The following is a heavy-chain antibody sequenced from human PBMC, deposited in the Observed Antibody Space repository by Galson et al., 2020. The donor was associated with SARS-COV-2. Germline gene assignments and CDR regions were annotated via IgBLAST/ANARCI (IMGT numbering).Heavy chain of an antibody. CDR1: GYPVSTTNY. D-gene: IGHD3-22*01. J-gene: IGHJ2*01. V-gene: IGHV4-38-2*02. Sequence: SETLSLTCTVSGYPVSTTNYWGWVRQPPGRGLEWIGSVYPSGTTYYNPSLKSRVTISVDTSKNQFSLRLDSVTAADTALYYCARQGVNMIVLVTVPGWYFGLWGRGTLVTVSS. CDR2: VYPSGTT. CDR3: ARQGVNMIVLVTVPGWYFGL.